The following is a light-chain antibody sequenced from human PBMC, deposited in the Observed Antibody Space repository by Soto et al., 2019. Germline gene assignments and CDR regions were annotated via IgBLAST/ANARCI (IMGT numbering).Light chain of an antibody. CDR3: QQYSDYSRT. V-gene: IGKV1-5*03. CDR2: KAS. CDR1: QSISSW. J-gene: IGKJ1*01. Sequence: DIQMTQSPSTLSASVGDRVTITCRASQSISSWLAWYQQKPGKAPNLLIYKASSLESGVPSRFSGSGSGTEFTLTISSLQPDDFATYYCQQYSDYSRTFGQGTKVEIK.